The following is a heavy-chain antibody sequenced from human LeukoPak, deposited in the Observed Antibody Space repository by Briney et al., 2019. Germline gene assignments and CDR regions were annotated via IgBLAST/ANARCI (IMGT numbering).Heavy chain of an antibody. D-gene: IGHD3-10*01. J-gene: IGHJ4*02. CDR1: GFSFSSYA. CDR3: AKDGGPGAAY. Sequence: GGSLRLSCAASGFSFSSYAMSWVRQAPGKGLEWVSGISGRDGSTYYADSVKGRFTISRDISKNTLYLQMNSLRAEDMAVYYCAKDGGPGAAYWGQGTLVTVSS. CDR2: ISGRDGST. V-gene: IGHV3-23*01.